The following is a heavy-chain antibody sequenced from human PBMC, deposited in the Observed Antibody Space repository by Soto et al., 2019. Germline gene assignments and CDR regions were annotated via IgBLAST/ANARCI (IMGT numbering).Heavy chain of an antibody. J-gene: IGHJ6*02. Sequence: QVQLQQSGPGLVNLSGTLSLTCAVSGGWISSSNWWSWVRQAPGKGLEWIGDIYHTGATNYNPSLKSRVVMSVDKSKNLFTLNLSSVTAADTAKYYCTRESSARWYYFAMDVWGQGTTVTIS. D-gene: IGHD5-18*01. CDR1: GGWISSSNW. CDR2: IYHTGAT. V-gene: IGHV4-4*02. CDR3: TRESSARWYYFAMDV.